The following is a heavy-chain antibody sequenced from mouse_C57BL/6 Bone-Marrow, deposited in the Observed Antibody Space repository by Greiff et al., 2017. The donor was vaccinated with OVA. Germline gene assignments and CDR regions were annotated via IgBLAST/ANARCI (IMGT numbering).Heavy chain of an antibody. V-gene: IGHV3-5*01. CDR2: IYYSGTI. CDR1: GISITTGNYR. Sequence: EVKLVESGPGLVKPSQTVFLTCTVTGISITTGNYRWSWIRPFPGNKLEWIGYIYYSGTITYNPSLTSRTSITRDTPKNQFFLEMNSLTAEDTATYYCSRGGDYEGEYWGQGTTLTVSS. J-gene: IGHJ2*01. D-gene: IGHD2-4*01. CDR3: SRGGDYEGEY.